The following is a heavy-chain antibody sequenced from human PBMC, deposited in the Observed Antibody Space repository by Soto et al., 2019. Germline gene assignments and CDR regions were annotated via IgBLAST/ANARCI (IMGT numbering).Heavy chain of an antibody. D-gene: IGHD2-21*02. V-gene: IGHV3-33*01. CDR1: GFTFSTYG. J-gene: IGHJ4*02. CDR2: IWYDGSNT. CDR3: AGRGDGGNFPQY. Sequence: QVQLVESGGGVVQPGRSLRLSCAASGFTFSTYGMHWVRQPPGKGLEWVAIIWYDGSNTDYADSVKGRFTISRDNSKNTLELQMNSLIAEDTAVYYGAGRGDGGNFPQYWGQGTLVTVSS.